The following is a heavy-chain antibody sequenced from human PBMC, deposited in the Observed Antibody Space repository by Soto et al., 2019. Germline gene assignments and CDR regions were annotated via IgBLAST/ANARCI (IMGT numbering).Heavy chain of an antibody. J-gene: IGHJ4*02. D-gene: IGHD4-17*01. CDR2: IYNSGST. V-gene: IGHV4-59*01. CDR1: GGSISGYY. CDR3: ARVYDYFDY. Sequence: SETLSLTCTVSGGSISGYYWSWIRQPPGKGLEWIGYIYNSGSTNYNPSFKSRVTISVDTSKNQFSLKLNSVTAADTAVYYCARVYDYFDYWGQGTLVTVSS.